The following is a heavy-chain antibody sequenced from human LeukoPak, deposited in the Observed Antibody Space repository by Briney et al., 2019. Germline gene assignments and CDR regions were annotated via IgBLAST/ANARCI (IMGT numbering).Heavy chain of an antibody. CDR1: GGSISSSSYY. Sequence: SSETLSLTCTVSGGSISSSSYYWGWIRQPPGKGLEWIGSIYYSGSTYYNPSLKSRVTISVDTSKNQFSLKLSSVTAADTAVYYCARHRSSLDTAMGKLDYWGQGTLVTVSS. D-gene: IGHD5-18*01. CDR3: ARHRSSLDTAMGKLDY. J-gene: IGHJ4*02. V-gene: IGHV4-39*01. CDR2: IYYSGST.